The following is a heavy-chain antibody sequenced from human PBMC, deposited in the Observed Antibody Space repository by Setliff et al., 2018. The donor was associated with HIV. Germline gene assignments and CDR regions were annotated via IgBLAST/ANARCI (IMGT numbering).Heavy chain of an antibody. V-gene: IGHV3-66*02. CDR3: ASGSETYVY. J-gene: IGHJ4*02. CDR2: INSGGST. Sequence: SLRLSCAASGFTISGNYMSWVRQAPGKGLEWVSVINSGGSTYYIDSVKGRFTISRDDSKNTLYLQINSLRDEDTAVYYCASGSETYVYWGQGTLVTVSS. D-gene: IGHD3-10*01. CDR1: GFTISGNY.